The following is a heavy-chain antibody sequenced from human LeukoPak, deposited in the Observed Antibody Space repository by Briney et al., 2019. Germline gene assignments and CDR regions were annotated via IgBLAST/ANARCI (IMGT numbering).Heavy chain of an antibody. J-gene: IGHJ4*02. CDR2: IKSKTDGGTT. CDR3: TTHIIVVVPAAIDY. D-gene: IGHD2-2*01. Sequence: GGSLRLSCAASGFTFSNAWMSWVRQAPGKGLEWVGRIKSKTDGGTTDYAAPVKGRFTISRDDSKNTLNLQMNSLKTEDTAVYYCTTHIIVVVPAAIDYWGQGTLVTVSS. V-gene: IGHV3-15*01. CDR1: GFTFSNAW.